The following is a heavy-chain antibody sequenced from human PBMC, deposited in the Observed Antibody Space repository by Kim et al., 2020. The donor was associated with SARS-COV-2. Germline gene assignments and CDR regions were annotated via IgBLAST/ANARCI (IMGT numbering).Heavy chain of an antibody. D-gene: IGHD3-10*01. J-gene: IGHJ6*02. CDR2: IYSGGST. Sequence: GGSLRLSCAASGFTVSSNYMSWVRQAPGKGLEWVSVIYSGGSTYYADSVKGRFTISRHNYKNTLYLQMNSLRAEDTAVYYWAGGPQVLWFGRGRHYGMDVWGQGTTVTVSS. CDR3: AGGPQVLWFGRGRHYGMDV. V-gene: IGHV3-53*04. CDR1: GFTVSSNY.